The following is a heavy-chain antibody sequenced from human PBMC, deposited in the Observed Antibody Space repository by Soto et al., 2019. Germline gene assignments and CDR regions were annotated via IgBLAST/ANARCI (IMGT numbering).Heavy chain of an antibody. CDR2: IFPRDSDT. CDR1: GYNYDTYW. Sequence: GESLKISCNGSGYNYDTYWIAWVRHMPGKGLEWMGVIFPRDSDTRYRPSFQGQVTISADRSTTTAYLQWYSLKASDTAMYYCARSYYDSSGYYYDMDYWGQGTLVTVSS. CDR3: ARSYYDSSGYYYDMDY. D-gene: IGHD3-22*01. J-gene: IGHJ4*02. V-gene: IGHV5-51*01.